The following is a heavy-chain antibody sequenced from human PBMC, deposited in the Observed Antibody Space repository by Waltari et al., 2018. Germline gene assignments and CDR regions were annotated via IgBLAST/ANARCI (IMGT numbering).Heavy chain of an antibody. CDR2: RKQDGSDK. CDR3: ARLNWDVVKAFDY. D-gene: IGHD3-22*01. J-gene: IGHJ4*02. Sequence: VQLVESGGGVVQPGRSRSLSCAASGFAFSTYWMSWVRQAPGKGLEWVANRKQDGSDKYYVDSVKGRFTISRDNAKNSLYLQMNSLRVEDTAIYYCARLNWDVVKAFDYWGQGTLVTVSS. V-gene: IGHV3-7*01. CDR1: GFAFSTYW.